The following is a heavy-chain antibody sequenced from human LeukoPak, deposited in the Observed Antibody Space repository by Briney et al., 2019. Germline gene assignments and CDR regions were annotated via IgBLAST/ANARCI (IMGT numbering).Heavy chain of an antibody. J-gene: IGHJ3*02. D-gene: IGHD1-26*01. Sequence: RGCLRLSRAASVLSLSDYYMSGIRQAPRRGVERISYISSIGTTYYADSVQGGFTLPRDKPKHSPYLPMDSLRAEYTAVYYFTRGYSGDGIYAFDMWGQGTMVTVSS. CDR3: TRGYSGDGIYAFDM. V-gene: IGHV3-11*01. CDR1: VLSLSDYY. CDR2: ISSIGTT.